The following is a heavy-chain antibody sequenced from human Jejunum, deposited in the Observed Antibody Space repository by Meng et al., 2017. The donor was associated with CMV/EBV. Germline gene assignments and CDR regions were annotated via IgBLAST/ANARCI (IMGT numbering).Heavy chain of an antibody. CDR2: ITNTPNIYAT. Sequence: GFIFSDRYMGWVRQAPGKGLEWVGRITNTPNIYATQYAASVKGRFTISRDDSRNSLYLQMSRLRIEDSAVYFCTSGSGSYFGMDVWGRGTTVTVSS. CDR1: GFIFSDRY. V-gene: IGHV3-72*01. D-gene: IGHD3-10*01. CDR3: TSGSGSYFGMDV. J-gene: IGHJ6*02.